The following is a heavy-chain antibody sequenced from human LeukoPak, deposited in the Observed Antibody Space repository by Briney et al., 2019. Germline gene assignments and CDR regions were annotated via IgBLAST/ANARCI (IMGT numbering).Heavy chain of an antibody. J-gene: IGHJ4*02. V-gene: IGHV3-72*01. CDR1: GFTPSDHY. CDR3: NRDTSVSFDY. CDR2: TRNKANIYPT. D-gene: IGHD2-2*01. Sequence: GCLRLSCAAPGFTPSDHYMVCVRQAPRKRREWVCRTRNKANIYPTAYAASVKDRFTISTADSTSCLYLQMNRQKSKATAVNYCNRDTSVSFDYWGRGTLVTVSS.